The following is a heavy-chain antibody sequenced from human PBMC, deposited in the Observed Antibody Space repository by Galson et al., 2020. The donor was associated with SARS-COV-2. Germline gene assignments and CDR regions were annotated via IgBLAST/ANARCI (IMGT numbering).Heavy chain of an antibody. Sequence: GESLKISCKASGYTFTGYYMHWVRQAPGQGLEWMGWINPNSGGTNYAQKFQGRVTMTRDTSISTAYMELSRLRSDDTAVYYCARAASVWIPSYGMDVWGQGTTVTVSS. CDR1: GYTFTGYY. CDR2: INPNSGGT. D-gene: IGHD5-18*01. J-gene: IGHJ6*02. V-gene: IGHV1-2*02. CDR3: ARAASVWIPSYGMDV.